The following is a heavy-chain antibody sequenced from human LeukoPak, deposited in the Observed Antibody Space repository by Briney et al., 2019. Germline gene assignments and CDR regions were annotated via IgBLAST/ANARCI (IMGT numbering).Heavy chain of an antibody. V-gene: IGHV1-69*06. CDR1: GGTFSSYA. J-gene: IGHJ1*01. D-gene: IGHD2-2*01. CDR3: ARGMYCSSTSCPTECFQH. CDR2: INPNIGTA. Sequence: SVKVSCKASGGTFSSYAISWVRQAPGQGLEWMGGINPNIGTANYAQKFQGRVTITGDKSMSTAYMELSSLRSDDTAVYYCARGMYCSSTSCPTECFQHWGQGTLVTVSS.